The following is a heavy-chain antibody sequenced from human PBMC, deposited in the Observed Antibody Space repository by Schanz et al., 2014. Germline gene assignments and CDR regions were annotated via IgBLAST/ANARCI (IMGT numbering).Heavy chain of an antibody. CDR1: GITFSSHS. CDR3: VRDSFFAFDY. V-gene: IGHV3-48*01. Sequence: EVQLVQSGGGLVQPGGSLRLSCAASGITFSSHSFNWVRQAPGKGLEWISYITYNGGTIYYADSVKGRFTISRDNAKNSLYLEMNSLRAEDTAVYYCVRDSFFAFDYWGRGTLVTVSS. CDR2: ITYNGGTI. J-gene: IGHJ2*01. D-gene: IGHD3-9*01.